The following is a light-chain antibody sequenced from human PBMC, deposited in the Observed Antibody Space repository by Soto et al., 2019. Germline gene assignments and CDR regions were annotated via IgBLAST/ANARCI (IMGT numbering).Light chain of an antibody. CDR1: QSISKY. J-gene: IGKJ1*01. CDR2: TAS. Sequence: DSQMTQSPSSLSASVGDRVTITCRASQSISKYLNWYQQKPGKAPKLLIYTASNLQSGVPSSFSGSGFGTDFTLTISSLQPEDFAIYYCQQSYSAPPTFGQGSKVDI. V-gene: IGKV1-39*01. CDR3: QQSYSAPPT.